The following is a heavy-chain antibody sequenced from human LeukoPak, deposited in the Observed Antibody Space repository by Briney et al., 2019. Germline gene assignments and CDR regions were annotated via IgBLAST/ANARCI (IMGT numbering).Heavy chain of an antibody. V-gene: IGHV3-64D*06. CDR1: GFTFTSFA. D-gene: IGHD1-14*01. J-gene: IGHJ4*02. CDR2: ISSSGSNI. CDR3: VRDLRGVEPPPPHQKY. Sequence: GGSLRLSCSASGFTFTSFAMHWVRQAPRRGLEYVSAISSSGSNIFYADSVKGRFTISRDNSKSTLYLQMSGLRTDDTAVYYCVRDLRGVEPPPPHQKYWGQGTLVTVSS.